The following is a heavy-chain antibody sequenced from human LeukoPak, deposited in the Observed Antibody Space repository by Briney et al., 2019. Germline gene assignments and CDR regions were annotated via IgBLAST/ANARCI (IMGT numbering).Heavy chain of an antibody. Sequence: PSETLSLTCSVSAGSISTFCWSWVRQPPGKGLEWIGYMYDTGRPNYNPSLKSRVTISVDPSRNQYSLKLSSVTAADTAVYYCARLILGWLDHFDSWGQGALVTVSS. CDR1: AGSISTFC. V-gene: IGHV4-59*08. D-gene: IGHD3/OR15-3a*01. CDR3: ARLILGWLDHFDS. J-gene: IGHJ4*02. CDR2: MYDTGRP.